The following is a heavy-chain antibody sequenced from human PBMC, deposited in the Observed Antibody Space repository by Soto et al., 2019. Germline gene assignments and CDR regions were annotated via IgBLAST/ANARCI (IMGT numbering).Heavy chain of an antibody. CDR1: GSTFTCYG. D-gene: IGHD2-15*01. Sequence: XSVKVYWKTSGSTFTCYGSRLVRQATGQGLEWMGWISAYNGNTNYAQKLQGRVTMTTDTSTSTAYMELRSLRSDDTAVYYCARGFRVVVAATDYYGMDVWGQGTTVTVSS. J-gene: IGHJ6*02. CDR3: ARGFRVVVAATDYYGMDV. V-gene: IGHV1-18*04. CDR2: ISAYNGNT.